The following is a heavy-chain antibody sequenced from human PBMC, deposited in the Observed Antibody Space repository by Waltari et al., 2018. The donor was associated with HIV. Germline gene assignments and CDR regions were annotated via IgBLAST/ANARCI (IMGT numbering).Heavy chain of an antibody. CDR2: ISASGHST. J-gene: IGHJ4*02. CDR1: GFTFSTYV. Sequence: EVQLLESGGGLVQPGRSLRLSCAASGFTFSTYVMNWVRQAPGRWLKWVSSISASGHSTYYADSVKGRFTISRDNSKNTLYLQMNSLRAEDTAVYYCVKVGFDGPYHTYFDYWGQGTLVTVSS. CDR3: VKVGFDGPYHTYFDY. V-gene: IGHV3-23*01. D-gene: IGHD3-9*01.